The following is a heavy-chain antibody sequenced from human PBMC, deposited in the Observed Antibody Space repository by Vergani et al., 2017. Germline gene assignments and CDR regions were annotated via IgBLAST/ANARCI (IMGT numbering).Heavy chain of an antibody. V-gene: IGHV4-31*03. CDR3: ASMGGYDEGDAFRIGYFDS. D-gene: IGHD3-22*01. CDR1: GDSISSGVYY. J-gene: IGHJ4*02. CDR2: IYSTGST. Sequence: QVQLQESGPGLVKPSQTLSLTCSVSGDSISSGVYYWNWIRKHPGKGLEWIGYIYSTGSTHHNPSLRRRINMSVDTSKNQFSLKLNSVTAADTAMYYCASMGGYDEGDAFRIGYFDSWGPGILVTVSS.